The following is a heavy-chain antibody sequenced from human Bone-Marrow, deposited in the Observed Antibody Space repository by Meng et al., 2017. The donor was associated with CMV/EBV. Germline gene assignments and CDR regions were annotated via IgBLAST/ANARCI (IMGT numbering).Heavy chain of an antibody. CDR3: ARGRWFEELLGWFDP. D-gene: IGHD3-10*01. J-gene: IGHJ5*02. Sequence: ASVKVSCKASGYTFSSYDINWVRQATGQGLEWLGWVNPNSGNTAYAQKFLGRITMTTNTSVTTAYMELSRLRSEDTAVYYCARGRWFEELLGWFDPWVQGTLVTVSS. CDR2: VNPNSGNT. V-gene: IGHV1-8*01. CDR1: GYTFSSYD.